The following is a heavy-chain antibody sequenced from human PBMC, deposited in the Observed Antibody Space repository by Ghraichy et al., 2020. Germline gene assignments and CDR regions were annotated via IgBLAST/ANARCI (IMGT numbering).Heavy chain of an antibody. CDR2: LDPEDKET. J-gene: IGHJ3*02. V-gene: IGHV1-24*01. CDR3: VTMQSRAVVRSMGAFDI. D-gene: IGHD2/OR15-2a*01. Sequence: ASVKVSCKVSGYTLSELSIHWVRQAPGKGLEWMGGLDPEDKETIYAQQFQGRVTMTDDTSLDTTYMELGSLRSEDTAMYYCVTMQSRAVVRSMGAFDIWGKGTLVTVSS. CDR1: GYTLSELS.